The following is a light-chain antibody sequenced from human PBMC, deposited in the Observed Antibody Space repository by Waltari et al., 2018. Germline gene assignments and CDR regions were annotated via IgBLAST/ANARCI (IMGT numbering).Light chain of an antibody. J-gene: IGKJ3*01. CDR2: DAS. CDR1: LAMSTW. CDR3: QPTNGFPLT. V-gene: IGKV1-12*01. Sequence: DIQMTQSPSSVSASVGDRITITCRASLAMSTWLAWYQQKPGKAPKLLIYDASKLKSGVPSRFSGSGSGTDFTLTISSLQPEDFATYYCQPTNGFPLTFGPGTKVDIK.